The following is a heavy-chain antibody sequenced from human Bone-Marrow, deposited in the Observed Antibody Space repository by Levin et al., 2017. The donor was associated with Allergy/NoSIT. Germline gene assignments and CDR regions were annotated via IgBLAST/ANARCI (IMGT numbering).Heavy chain of an antibody. V-gene: IGHV3-53*01. Sequence: PGGSLRLSCGASGVSASSIDISWVRQAPGKGLEWVSLSFGGADTYYAESVRGRFTISRDNSRNTIYLHMSSLIVEDTAVYYCARVGTDYRRDDTEPHQYYHMDVWGKGTTVTVSS. CDR3: ARVGTDYRRDDTEPHQYYHMDV. D-gene: IGHD4-11*01. J-gene: IGHJ6*03. CDR1: GVSASSID. CDR2: SFGGADT.